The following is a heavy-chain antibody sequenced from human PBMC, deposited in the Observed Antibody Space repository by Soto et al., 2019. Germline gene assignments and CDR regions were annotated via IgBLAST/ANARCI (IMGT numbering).Heavy chain of an antibody. CDR3: ANWPRAAAGIHTPGVYYYYGMDV. CDR2: ISYDGSNK. Sequence: LRLSCAASGFTFSSYGMHWVRQAPGKGLEWVAVISYDGSNKYYAYSVKGRFTISRDNSKNTLYLQMNSLRAEDTAVYYCANWPRAAAGIHTPGVYYYYGMDVWGQGTTVTVSS. CDR1: GFTFSSYG. D-gene: IGHD6-13*01. V-gene: IGHV3-30*18. J-gene: IGHJ6*02.